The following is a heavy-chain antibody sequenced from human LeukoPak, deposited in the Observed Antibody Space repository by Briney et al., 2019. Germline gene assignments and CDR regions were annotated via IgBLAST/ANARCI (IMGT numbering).Heavy chain of an antibody. V-gene: IGHV5-51*01. CDR2: IYPGDSDT. CDR3: VRMITPGWYFDY. Sequence: GESLKIFCEASGYSLTTYWIAWVRQMPGKGLEWMGIIYPGDSDTRYSPSFQGQVTISADKSISTAYLQWSSLKASDTAMYYCVRMITPGWYFDYWGQGTLVTVSS. D-gene: IGHD3-22*01. J-gene: IGHJ4*02. CDR1: GYSLTTYW.